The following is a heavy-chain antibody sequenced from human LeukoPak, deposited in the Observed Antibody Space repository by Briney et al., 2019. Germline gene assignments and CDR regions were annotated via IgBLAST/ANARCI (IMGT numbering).Heavy chain of an antibody. D-gene: IGHD3-3*01. V-gene: IGHV3-30-3*01. CDR2: ISYDGSNK. J-gene: IGHJ6*02. Sequence: PGGSLRLSCAASGFTFSSYWMSWVRQAPGKGLEWVAVISYDGSNKYYADSVKGRFTISRDNSKNTLYLQMNSLRAEDTAVYYCARVLYDFWSGYYRGSYYYGMDVWGQGTTVTVSS. CDR1: GFTFSSYW. CDR3: ARVLYDFWSGYYRGSYYYGMDV.